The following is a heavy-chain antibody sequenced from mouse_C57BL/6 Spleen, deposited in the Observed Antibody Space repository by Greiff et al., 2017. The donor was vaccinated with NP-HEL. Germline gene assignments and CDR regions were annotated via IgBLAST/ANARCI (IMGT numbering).Heavy chain of an antibody. V-gene: IGHV1-15*01. CDR2: IDPETGGT. CDR1: GYTFTDYE. Sequence: QVQLQQSGAELVRPGASVTLSCKASGYTFTDYEMHWVKQTPVHGLEWIGAIDPETGGTAYNQKFKGKAILTADKSSSTAYSELRSLTSEDSAVYYCTKEEVLGSHWFAYWGQGTLVTVSA. D-gene: IGHD4-1*01. J-gene: IGHJ3*01. CDR3: TKEEVLGSHWFAY.